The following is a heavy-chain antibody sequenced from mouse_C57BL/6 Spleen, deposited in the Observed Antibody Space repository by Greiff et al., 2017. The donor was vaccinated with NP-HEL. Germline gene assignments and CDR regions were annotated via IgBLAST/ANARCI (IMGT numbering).Heavy chain of an antibody. CDR1: GYTFTSYW. J-gene: IGHJ1*03. D-gene: IGHD1-1*01. Sequence: QVQLQQPGAELVRPGSSVKLSCKASGYTFTSYWMHWVKQRPIQGLEWIGNIDPSDSETHYNQKFKDKATLTVDKSSSTAYMQLSSLTSEDSAVYYGAKSKIYYYGSSYGRYFDVWGTGTTVTVAS. CDR3: AKSKIYYYGSSYGRYFDV. V-gene: IGHV1-52*01. CDR2: IDPSDSET.